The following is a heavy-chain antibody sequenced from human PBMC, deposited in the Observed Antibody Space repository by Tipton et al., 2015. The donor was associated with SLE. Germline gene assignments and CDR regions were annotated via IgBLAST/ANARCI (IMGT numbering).Heavy chain of an antibody. CDR3: ARGVSGYFHYCYMDV. V-gene: IGHV4-34*01. J-gene: IGHJ6*03. D-gene: IGHD3-10*01. Sequence: TLSLTCAVYGGSLSGYSWSWIRQPPGKGLEWIGEINHGGSTNYNPSLKCRVAISLDTPKNQFSLRLSFVTAADTAVYYCARGVSGYFHYCYMDVWGRGTTVTISS. CDR2: INHGGST. CDR1: GGSLSGYS.